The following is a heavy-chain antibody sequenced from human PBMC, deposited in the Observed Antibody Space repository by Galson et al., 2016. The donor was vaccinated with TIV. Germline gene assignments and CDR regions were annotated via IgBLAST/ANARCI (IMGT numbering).Heavy chain of an antibody. D-gene: IGHD3-22*01. CDR2: IYYSGST. CDR1: GDSISSISYY. V-gene: IGHV4-39*07. CDR3: ARVGGRQPMIVLLNPFDI. Sequence: SETLSLTCTASGDSISSISYYWGWIRQSPGKGLEWIGSIYYSGSTSYNPSLNSRVTISLDTSKNQFSLKLTSVTAADTAMYYCARVGGRQPMIVLLNPFDIWGHGTLATVSS. J-gene: IGHJ3*02.